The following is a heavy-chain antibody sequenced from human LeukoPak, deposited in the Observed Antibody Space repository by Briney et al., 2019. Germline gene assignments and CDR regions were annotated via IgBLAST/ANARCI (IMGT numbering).Heavy chain of an antibody. CDR2: IYSGGST. J-gene: IGHJ4*02. CDR1: GFTVSSDY. V-gene: IGHV3-53*01. CDR3: ARGRVYYDSSGYYSYYFDY. D-gene: IGHD3-22*01. Sequence: PGGSLRLSCAASGFTVSSDYMSWVRQAPGKGLEWVSVIYSGGSTYYADSVKGRFTISRDNSKNTLYLQMNSLRAEDAAVYYCARGRVYYDSSGYYSYYFDYWGQGTLVTVSS.